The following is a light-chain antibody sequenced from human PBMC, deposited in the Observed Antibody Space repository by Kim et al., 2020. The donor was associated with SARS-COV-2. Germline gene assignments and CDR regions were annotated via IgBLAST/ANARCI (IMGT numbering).Light chain of an antibody. J-gene: IGLJ3*02. CDR1: ILPKKY. CDR3: YSATYNNVRV. CDR2: KDT. V-gene: IGLV3-27*01. Sequence: SYELTQPSSVSVSPGQTARITCSGDILPKKYVRWFQQKPGQAPVVVIYKDTERPSGIPERFSGSSSGTTVTLTISGAQVEDEADYYCYSATYNNVRVFGGGTKLTVL.